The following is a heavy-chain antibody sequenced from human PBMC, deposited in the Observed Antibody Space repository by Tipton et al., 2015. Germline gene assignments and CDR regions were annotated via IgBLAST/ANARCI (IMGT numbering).Heavy chain of an antibody. D-gene: IGHD3-10*01. CDR3: ARDRADVYYYYCMAV. CDR2: IFHTGNT. Sequence: TLSLTCTVSGGSLSRSPYYWGWIRQPPGKGLEWIGNIFHTGNTYYNPSLKSRVTISIDTSKNQFSLKLSSVTAADTAVYYCARDRADVYYYYCMAVWGQGTTVPVSS. J-gene: IGHJ6*02. CDR1: GGSLSRSPYY. V-gene: IGHV4-39*07.